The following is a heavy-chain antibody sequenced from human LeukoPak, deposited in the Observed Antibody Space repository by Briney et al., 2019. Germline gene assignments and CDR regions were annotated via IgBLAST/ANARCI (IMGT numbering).Heavy chain of an antibody. CDR3: ASVTSYYDFWSGYYTPLYYFDY. D-gene: IGHD3-3*01. CDR2: ISSNGGST. Sequence: PGGSLRLSCAASGFTFSSYAMHWVRQAPGKGLEYVSAISSNGGSTYYANSVKDRFTISRDNSKNTLYLQMGSLRAEDMAVYYCASVTSYYDFWSGYYTPLYYFDYWGQGTLVTVSS. CDR1: GFTFSSYA. J-gene: IGHJ4*02. V-gene: IGHV3-64*01.